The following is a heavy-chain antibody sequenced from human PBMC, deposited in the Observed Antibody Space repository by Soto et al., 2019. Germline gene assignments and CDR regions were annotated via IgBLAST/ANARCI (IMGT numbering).Heavy chain of an antibody. Sequence: QVHLVQSGAEVKKPGASGQVSCKGSGYGFTTYGITWVRQAPGQGLEWMAWISAHNGNTNYAQKLQGRVTVTRDTSTSTAYMELSSLRSDDTAVYYCARGRYGDYWGQGALVTVSS. CDR1: GYGFTTYG. D-gene: IGHD1-1*01. CDR2: ISAHNGNT. CDR3: ARGRYGDY. V-gene: IGHV1-18*01. J-gene: IGHJ4*02.